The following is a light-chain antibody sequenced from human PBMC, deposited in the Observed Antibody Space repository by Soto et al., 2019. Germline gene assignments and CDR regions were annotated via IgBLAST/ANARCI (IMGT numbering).Light chain of an antibody. Sequence: EIVMTQSPATLSVSPGESVTLSCRASQSVSSSLAWYQQKPGQAPRLLIYGASTRAIGIPGRFSGSGSETEFTLTISSLQSEDFAVYYCQQYNNWWSFGQGTKVETK. V-gene: IGKV3-15*01. J-gene: IGKJ1*01. CDR3: QQYNNWWS. CDR2: GAS. CDR1: QSVSSS.